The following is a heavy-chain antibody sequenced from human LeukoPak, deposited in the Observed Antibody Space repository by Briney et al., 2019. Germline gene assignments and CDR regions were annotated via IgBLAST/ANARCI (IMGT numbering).Heavy chain of an antibody. J-gene: IGHJ6*03. V-gene: IGHV3-21*01. CDR2: ISSSSSYI. CDR3: ARDFSTQPWTHYYDNYYMDV. D-gene: IGHD3/OR15-3a*01. CDR1: GFTFSSYS. Sequence: GGSLRLSCAASGFTFSSYSMNWVRQAPGKGLEWVSSISSSSSYIYYADSVKGRFTISRDKAKNSLYLQMNSLRAEDTAVYYCARDFSTQPWTHYYDNYYMDVWGKGTTVPVSS.